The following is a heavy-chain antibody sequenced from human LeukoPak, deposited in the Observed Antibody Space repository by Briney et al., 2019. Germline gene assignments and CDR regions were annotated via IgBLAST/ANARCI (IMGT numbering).Heavy chain of an antibody. CDR1: GYTSTGYY. V-gene: IGHV1-2*02. Sequence: ASVKVSCKASGYTSTGYYMHWVRQAPGQGLEWMGWINPNSGGTNYAQKFQGRVTMTRDTSISTAYMELSRLRSDDTAVYYCARVPWGFWSGYYTEAHYYFDYWGQGTLVTVSS. CDR3: ARVPWGFWSGYYTEAHYYFDY. J-gene: IGHJ4*02. CDR2: INPNSGGT. D-gene: IGHD3-3*01.